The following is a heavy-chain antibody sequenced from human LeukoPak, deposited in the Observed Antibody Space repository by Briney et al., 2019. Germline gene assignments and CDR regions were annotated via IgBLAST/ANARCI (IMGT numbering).Heavy chain of an antibody. Sequence: GGSLRLSCVASGFTFSSSAMNWVRQAPGKGLEWVSAITGSGTGTYYADSVKGRFTISRDNSKNTLYVQMSSLRAEDTAVYYCARSNNGGWGYCDYWGQGSLVTVSS. J-gene: IGHJ4*02. D-gene: IGHD3-16*01. CDR3: ARSNNGGWGYCDY. V-gene: IGHV3-23*01. CDR1: GFTFSSSA. CDR2: ITGSGTGT.